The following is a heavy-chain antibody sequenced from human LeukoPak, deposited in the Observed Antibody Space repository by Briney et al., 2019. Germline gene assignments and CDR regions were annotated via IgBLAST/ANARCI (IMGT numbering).Heavy chain of an antibody. J-gene: IGHJ4*02. V-gene: IGHV3-21*01. CDR3: ARVQGERRDY. CDR2: IGGSSGFV. Sequence: GRSLRPSCAAAGFTFRTYTMNWVRQAQGKGIEWVASIGGSSGFVFYADSMKGRFTISRDNAKNSLYLQMNSLRVEDTAMYYCARVQGERRDYWGQGTLVTVSS. CDR1: GFTFRTYT. D-gene: IGHD3-16*01.